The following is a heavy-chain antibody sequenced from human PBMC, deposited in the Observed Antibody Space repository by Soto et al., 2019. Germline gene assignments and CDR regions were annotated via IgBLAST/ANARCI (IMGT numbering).Heavy chain of an antibody. CDR3: ARHIVVVPAEDYYYGMDV. D-gene: IGHD2-2*01. J-gene: IGHJ6*02. CDR1: GFTFSSYS. V-gene: IGHV3-48*02. Sequence: GGSLRLSCAASGFTFSSYSMNWVRQAPGKGLEWVSYISSSSSTIYYADSVKGRFTISRDNAKNSQYLQMNSLRDEDTAMYYCARHIVVVPAEDYYYGMDVWGQGTTVTVSS. CDR2: ISSSSSTI.